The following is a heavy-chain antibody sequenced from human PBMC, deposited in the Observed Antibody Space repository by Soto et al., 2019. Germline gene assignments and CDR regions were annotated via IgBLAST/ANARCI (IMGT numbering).Heavy chain of an antibody. CDR1: GGTYSSYA. D-gene: IGHD6-13*01. CDR2: IIPIFGTA. Sequence: SLKVSCKASGGTYSSYAICWVRQAPGQGLEWMGGIIPIFGTANYAQKFQGRVTITADESTSTAYMELSSLRSEDTAVYHCASPSSYSREPFDYWGHGTLVTGSP. V-gene: IGHV1-69*13. CDR3: ASPSSYSREPFDY. J-gene: IGHJ4*01.